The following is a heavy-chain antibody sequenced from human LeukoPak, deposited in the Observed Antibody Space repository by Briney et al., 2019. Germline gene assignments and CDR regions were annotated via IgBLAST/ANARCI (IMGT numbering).Heavy chain of an antibody. CDR1: GGSISSSSYC. CDR3: ARSHPFAFDI. CDR2: IYYSGST. J-gene: IGHJ3*02. Sequence: PSETLSLTCTVSGGSISSSSYCWGWIRQPPGKGLEWIGSIYYSGSTYYNPSLKSRVTISVDTSKNQFSLKLISVTAADTAVYFCARSHPFAFDIWGQGTMVTVSS. V-gene: IGHV4-39*01.